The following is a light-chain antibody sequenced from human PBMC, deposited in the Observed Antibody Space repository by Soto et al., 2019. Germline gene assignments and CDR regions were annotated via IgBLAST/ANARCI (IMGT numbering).Light chain of an antibody. CDR3: QQCDSSPET. CDR1: QSVGSTY. J-gene: IGKJ1*01. Sequence: EIVLTQSPGTVSLSPGERATLSCRASQSVGSTYLAWYQQKPGQAPRLLIYAASSRATGIPDRFSGSGSGTDFTLTISRLEPEDFAVYYCQQCDSSPETFGQGTKVEIK. V-gene: IGKV3-20*01. CDR2: AAS.